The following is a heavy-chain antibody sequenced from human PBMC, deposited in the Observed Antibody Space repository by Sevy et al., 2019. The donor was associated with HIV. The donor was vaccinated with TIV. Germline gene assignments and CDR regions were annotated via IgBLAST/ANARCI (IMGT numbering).Heavy chain of an antibody. V-gene: IGHV3-21*01. Sequence: GGSLRLSCAASGFIFNDYNMNWVRQAPGKGLEWVSFIFSSSSWIYYADSVKGRFTISRDNTKNSLYLQMNSLRAEDTAVYYCTRDKTILEGRYGMDVWGQGTTVTASS. CDR1: GFIFNDYN. J-gene: IGHJ6*02. CDR3: TRDKTILEGRYGMDV. D-gene: IGHD3-3*01. CDR2: IFSSSSWI.